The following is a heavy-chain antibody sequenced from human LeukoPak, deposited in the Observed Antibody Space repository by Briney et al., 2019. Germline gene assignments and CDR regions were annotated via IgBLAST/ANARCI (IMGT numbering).Heavy chain of an antibody. D-gene: IGHD2/OR15-2a*01. CDR2: ISDIGSI. CDR1: GGSFSGYY. CDR3: AGHHPRNTVDF. Sequence: SETLSLTCAVYGGSFSGYYWSWIRQPPGKGLEWIAYISDIGSINYNPSLKSRVTISLDTSKNQFSLKLSSVTAADTAVYYCAGHHPRNTVDFWGQGTLVTVSS. V-gene: IGHV4-59*08. J-gene: IGHJ4*02.